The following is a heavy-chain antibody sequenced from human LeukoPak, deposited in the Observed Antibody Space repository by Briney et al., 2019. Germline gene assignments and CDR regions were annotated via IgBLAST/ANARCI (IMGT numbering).Heavy chain of an antibody. V-gene: IGHV1-18*01. CDR1: GYTFTSYG. J-gene: IGHJ4*02. CDR3: VRDYDVIGETN. CDR2: ISVYNVNT. Sequence: GASVKVSCKASGYTFTSYGISWVRQAPGQGLEWMGWISVYNVNTSYAQKLQGRVTMTTDTSTSTVYMELRSLRSDDTAVYYCVRDYDVIGETNWGQGTLVTVSS. D-gene: IGHD2-21*01.